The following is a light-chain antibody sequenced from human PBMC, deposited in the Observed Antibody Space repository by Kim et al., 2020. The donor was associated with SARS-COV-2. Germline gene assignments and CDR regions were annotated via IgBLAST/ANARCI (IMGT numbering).Light chain of an antibody. CDR1: SSDVGRYNF. CDR3: SSFAISTTWV. Sequence: GQSITVSVTGTSSDVGRYNFVSWYQQHPGKAPKLMIYDVSNRPSGVSDRFSGSKSGNTASLTISGLQAEDEADYYCSSFAISTTWVFGGGTQLTVL. V-gene: IGLV2-14*03. J-gene: IGLJ3*02. CDR2: DVS.